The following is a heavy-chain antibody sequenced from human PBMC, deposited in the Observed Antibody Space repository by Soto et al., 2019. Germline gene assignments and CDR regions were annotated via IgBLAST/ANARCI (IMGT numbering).Heavy chain of an antibody. J-gene: IGHJ6*02. CDR1: GYSFTSYW. CDR2: IYPGDSDT. CDR3: AKRHYYYGMDV. Sequence: GAALKSSCEGSGYSFTSYWIGSVRQMPGKGLEWMGIIYPGDSDTRYSPSSQGQVTISADKSISTAYLQWSSLKASDTAMYYCAKRHYYYGMDVWGQGTTVNVSS. V-gene: IGHV5-51*01.